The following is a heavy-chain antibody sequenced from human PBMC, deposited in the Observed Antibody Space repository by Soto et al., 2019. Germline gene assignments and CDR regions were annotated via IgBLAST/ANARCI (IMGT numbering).Heavy chain of an antibody. CDR3: ASSNYDYIWGSYRPGLDY. J-gene: IGHJ4*02. D-gene: IGHD3-16*02. CDR1: GYTFTSYA. CDR2: INAGNGNT. Sequence: ASVKVSCKASGYTFTSYAMHWVRQAPGQRLEWMGWINAGNGNTKYSQKFQGRVTITRDTSASTAYMELSSLRSEDTAVYYCASSNYDYIWGSYRPGLDYWGQGTLVTVSS. V-gene: IGHV1-3*01.